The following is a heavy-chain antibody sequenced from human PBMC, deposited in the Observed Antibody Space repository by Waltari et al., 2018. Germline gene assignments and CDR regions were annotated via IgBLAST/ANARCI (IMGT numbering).Heavy chain of an antibody. CDR2: VNHGGDT. J-gene: IGHJ5*02. D-gene: IGHD5-12*01. Sequence: QVQLQQRGAGLLKPSETLSLICAVNGGSFSGYNWAWIRHSSGKGLQWIGEVNHGGDTNYNPSLKTRLTMSIDTSKKQFSLQLTSVTAADTAVYYCARGRRWLQLSSWGQGTLVTVSS. CDR3: ARGRRWLQLSS. CDR1: GGSFSGYN. V-gene: IGHV4-34*02.